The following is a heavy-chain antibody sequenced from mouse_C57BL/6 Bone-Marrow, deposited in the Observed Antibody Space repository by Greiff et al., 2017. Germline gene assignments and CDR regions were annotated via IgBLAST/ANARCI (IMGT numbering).Heavy chain of an antibody. Sequence: VKLVESGPGLVAPSQSLSITCTVSGFSLTSYGVDWVRQPPGKCLEWLGVIRGGGSTNYNSALMSRLSISKDNSKSQVFLKMNRLQTDDTAMYYFAKHVYGSSYLYYAMDYWGQGTSVTVSS. CDR3: AKHVYGSSYLYYAMDY. D-gene: IGHD1-1*01. CDR2: IRGGGST. CDR1: GFSLTSYG. J-gene: IGHJ4*01. V-gene: IGHV2-9*01.